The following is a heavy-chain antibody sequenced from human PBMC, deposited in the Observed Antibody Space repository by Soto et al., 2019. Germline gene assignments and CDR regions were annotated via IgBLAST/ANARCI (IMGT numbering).Heavy chain of an antibody. CDR2: GDLDESET. CDR1: GYTLNEVA. D-gene: IGHD4-17*01. V-gene: IGHV1-24*01. CDR3: TTYHGDYNFDH. J-gene: IGHJ5*02. Sequence: QVQLVQSGAEVKKPGASVKVSCKVSGYTLNEVAMHWVRQAPGKGLEWLGRGDLDESETIYAQNFQGRVTMTDDTPTDTDYMEFSSLRSDDTALHFCTTYHGDYNFDHWGQGTLVTVSS.